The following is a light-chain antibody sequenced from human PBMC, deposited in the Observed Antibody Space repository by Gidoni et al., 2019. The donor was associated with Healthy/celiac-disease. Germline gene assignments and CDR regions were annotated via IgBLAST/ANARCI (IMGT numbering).Light chain of an antibody. CDR2: DDH. CDR1: NIGSKS. Sequence: SYVLTQPPSVSVAPGQTARITCGGNNIGSKSVHLYQQKPGQAPVLVVYDDHDRPSGIPELFFGPNPGNTATLTISRVEARDEAHYYCQVWDSSSDHVVFGGGTKLTVL. J-gene: IGLJ2*01. V-gene: IGLV3-21*02. CDR3: QVWDSSSDHVV.